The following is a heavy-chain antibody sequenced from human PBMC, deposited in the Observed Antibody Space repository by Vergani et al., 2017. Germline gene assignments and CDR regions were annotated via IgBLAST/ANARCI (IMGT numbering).Heavy chain of an antibody. D-gene: IGHD7-27*01. J-gene: IGHJ6*04. Sequence: QVQLQQWGAGLLKPSETLSLTCAVYGGSFSGYYWSWIRQPPGKGLEWIGEINHSGSTNYNPSLKSRVTISVDTSKNQFTRMLRSVTAADTAVYYCARVPTRAPTSPGAFMDVGGKGTTVTVSA. CDR3: ARVPTRAPTSPGAFMDV. V-gene: IGHV4-34*01. CDR1: GGSFSGYY. CDR2: INHSGST.